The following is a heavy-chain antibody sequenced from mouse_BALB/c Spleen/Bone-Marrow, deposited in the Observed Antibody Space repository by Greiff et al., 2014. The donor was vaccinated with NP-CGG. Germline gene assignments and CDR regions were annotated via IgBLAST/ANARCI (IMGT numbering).Heavy chain of an antibody. J-gene: IGHJ1*01. CDR3: ARVIYWYFNV. V-gene: IGHV1-9*01. Sequence: QVQLKESGAGLMKPGGSVKISCMATGYTFSKYWVEGGKQRPGNGLELIGEILPGSGSTDYNGNFKGKATFTADTSSNTAYMQLSSLTSADSAVYYCARVIYWYFNVWGAGTTVTVSS. CDR2: ILPGSGST. CDR1: GYTFSKYW.